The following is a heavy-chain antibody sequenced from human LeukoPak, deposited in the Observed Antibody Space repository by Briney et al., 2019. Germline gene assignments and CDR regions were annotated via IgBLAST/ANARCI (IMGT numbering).Heavy chain of an antibody. CDR2: INPDNGGT. CDR1: GYTFTGYY. Sequence: ASVEVSCKASGYTFTGYYMHWVRQAPGQGLEGMGWINPDNGGTNYAQKFQGRVTMTRDMSISTAYMELSRLRSDNTAVYYCARDPSNSGYDYLYYFDYWGQGTLVTVSS. CDR3: ARDPSNSGYDYLYYFDY. J-gene: IGHJ4*02. D-gene: IGHD5-12*01. V-gene: IGHV1-2*02.